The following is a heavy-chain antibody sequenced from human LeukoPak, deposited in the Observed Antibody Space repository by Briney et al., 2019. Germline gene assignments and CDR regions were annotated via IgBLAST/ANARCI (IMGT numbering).Heavy chain of an antibody. J-gene: IGHJ5*02. D-gene: IGHD6-13*01. CDR3: ARSQHRGSSWYVFARGCIFDP. CDR1: GGSISSGSYY. Sequence: PSETLSLTCTVSGGSISSGSYYWSWIRQPAGKGLEWIGRIYTSGSTNYNPSLKSRVTISVDTSKNQFSLKLSSVTAADTAVYYCARSQHRGSSWYVFARGCIFDPWGQGTLVTVSS. CDR2: IYTSGST. V-gene: IGHV4-61*02.